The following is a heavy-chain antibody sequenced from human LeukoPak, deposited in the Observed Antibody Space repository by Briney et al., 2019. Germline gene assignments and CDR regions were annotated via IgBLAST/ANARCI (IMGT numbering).Heavy chain of an antibody. Sequence: PGGSLRLSCAASGFTFSTYAMSWVRQAPGKGLEWVSAISGSGGNTYYADSVKGRFTISRDNSKNTLYLQMNSLKTEDTAVYYCTTEYNWNYVHWGQGTLVTVSS. CDR3: TTEYNWNYVH. CDR2: ISGSGGNT. V-gene: IGHV3-23*01. D-gene: IGHD1-7*01. J-gene: IGHJ4*01. CDR1: GFTFSTYA.